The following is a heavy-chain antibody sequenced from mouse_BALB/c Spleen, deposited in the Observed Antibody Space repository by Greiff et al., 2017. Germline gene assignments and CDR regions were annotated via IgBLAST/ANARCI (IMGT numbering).Heavy chain of an antibody. CDR1: GFTFSSYY. Sequence: EVQRVESGGGLVKLGGSLKLSCAASGFTFSSYYMSWVRQTPEKRLELVAAINSNGGSTYYPDTVKGRFTISRDNAKNTLYLQMSSLKSEDTALYYCARHDYDGGFAYWGQGTLVTVSA. J-gene: IGHJ3*01. D-gene: IGHD2-4*01. CDR2: INSNGGST. V-gene: IGHV5-6-2*01. CDR3: ARHDYDGGFAY.